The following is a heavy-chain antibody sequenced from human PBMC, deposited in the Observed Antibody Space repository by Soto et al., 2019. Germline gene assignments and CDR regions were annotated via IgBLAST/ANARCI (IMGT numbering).Heavy chain of an antibody. V-gene: IGHV4-34*01. J-gene: IGHJ5*02. CDR3: ARGGPIITIFGAVIIKRNWFDP. CDR2: INHSGST. Sequence: SETLSLTCAVYGGSFSGYYWSWIRQPPGKGLEWIGEINHSGSTNYNPSLKSRVTISVDTSKNQFSLKLSSVTAADTAVYYCARGGPIITIFGAVIIKRNWFDPWGQGTLVTVSS. CDR1: GGSFSGYY. D-gene: IGHD3-3*01.